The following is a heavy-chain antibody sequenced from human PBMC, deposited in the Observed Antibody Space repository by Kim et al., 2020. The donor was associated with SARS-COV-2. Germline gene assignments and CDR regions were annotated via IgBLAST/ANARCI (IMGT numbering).Heavy chain of an antibody. D-gene: IGHD2-21*01. CDR1: GFTFSTYW. J-gene: IGHJ4*02. CDR3: ARKEEV. CDR2: IKPDGNDK. V-gene: IGHV3-7*03. Sequence: GGSLRLSCVGSGFTFSTYWMTWVRQAPGKGLEWVATIKPDGNDKYYVDSVKGRFTISRDNARNSLFLQMNNLRVEDTAMYYCARKEEVRGQGTLVTVSS.